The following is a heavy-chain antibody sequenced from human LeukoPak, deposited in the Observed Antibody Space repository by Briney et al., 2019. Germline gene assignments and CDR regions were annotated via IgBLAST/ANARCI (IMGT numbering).Heavy chain of an antibody. D-gene: IGHD3-3*01. J-gene: IGHJ4*02. CDR3: TTGHLFTIFGVVGGY. Sequence: GSLRLSCAASGFTFSNAWMSWVRQAPGKGLEWVGRIKSKTDGGTTDYAAPVKGRFTISRDDSKNTLYLQMNSLKTEDTAVYYCTTGHLFTIFGVVGGYWGQGTLVTVSS. CDR2: IKSKTDGGTT. V-gene: IGHV3-15*01. CDR1: GFTFSNAW.